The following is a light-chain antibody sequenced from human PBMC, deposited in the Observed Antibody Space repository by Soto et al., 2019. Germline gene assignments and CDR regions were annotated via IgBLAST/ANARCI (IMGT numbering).Light chain of an antibody. V-gene: IGLV2-14*02. CDR2: EVT. CDR1: SSDVGSYNL. J-gene: IGLJ3*02. Sequence: QSALTQPASVSGSPGQSITISCTGTSSDVGSYNLVSWYQQHPGEAPKLMISEVTKRPSGVSNRFSVSKSGNTASLTISGLQAEDEADYYCSSYTPTTWVFGGGTKLTVL. CDR3: SSYTPTTWV.